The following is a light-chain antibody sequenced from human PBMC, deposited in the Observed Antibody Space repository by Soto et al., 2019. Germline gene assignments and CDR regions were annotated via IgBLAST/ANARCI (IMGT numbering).Light chain of an antibody. CDR1: QSVNLK. CDR3: HQYKSWPRGT. J-gene: IGKJ3*01. CDR2: GAS. V-gene: IGKV3-15*01. Sequence: EIMMTQSPGTQSLSPGEGATLSCTASQSVNLKLAWYQQKPGQPPRLLLSGASTRATGIPVRFRGSVSGTEFTLTISSLQPQDSAVYYCHQYKSWPRGTFGPGTKVDN.